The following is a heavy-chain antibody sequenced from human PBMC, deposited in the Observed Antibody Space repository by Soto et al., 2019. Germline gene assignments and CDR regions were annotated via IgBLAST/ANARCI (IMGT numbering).Heavy chain of an antibody. CDR2: INPNSGDT. J-gene: IGHJ4*02. CDR3: ATRYSYVHF. D-gene: IGHD5-18*01. CDR1: GYAFTGYY. Sequence: GASVKVSCKSSGYAFTGYYIHWVRQSPGQGLEWMGCINPNSGDTNYAQKFQGRVTMTRDTSFSTAYMELSSLRSDDTAVYYCATRYSYVHFWGQGTLVTVSS. V-gene: IGHV1-2*02.